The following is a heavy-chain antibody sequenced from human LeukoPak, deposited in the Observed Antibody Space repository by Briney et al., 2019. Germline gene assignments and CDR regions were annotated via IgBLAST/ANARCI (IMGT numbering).Heavy chain of an antibody. J-gene: IGHJ4*02. Sequence: SETLSLTCTVSGGSISSSSHYWGWIRQPPGKGLAWIANIYYSGSTYYNPSLKSRVTISVDTSKNQFSLKLSSVTAADTAVYYCARSPVVTNFDYWGQGTLVTVSS. D-gene: IGHD4-23*01. V-gene: IGHV4-39*07. CDR1: GGSISSSSHY. CDR2: IYYSGST. CDR3: ARSPVVTNFDY.